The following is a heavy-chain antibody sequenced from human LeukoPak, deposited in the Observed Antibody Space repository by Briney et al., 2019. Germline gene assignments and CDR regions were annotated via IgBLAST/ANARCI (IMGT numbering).Heavy chain of an antibody. CDR3: ARERGSYPRGWFDP. CDR1: GGSISSYY. V-gene: IGHV4-59*01. CDR2: IYYSGST. J-gene: IGHJ5*02. Sequence: SETLSLTCTVSGGSISSYYWRWIRQPPGKGLEWIGYIYYSGSTNYNPSLKSRVTISVDTSKNQYSLKLSSVTAADTAVYYCARERGSYPRGWFDPWGQGTLVTVSS. D-gene: IGHD1-26*01.